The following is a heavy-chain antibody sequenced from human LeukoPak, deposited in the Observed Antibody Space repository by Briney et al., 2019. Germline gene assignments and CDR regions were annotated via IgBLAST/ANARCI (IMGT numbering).Heavy chain of an antibody. CDR1: GYTLTELS. V-gene: IGHV1-24*01. D-gene: IGHD1-26*01. Sequence: ASVKVSCRVSGYTLTELSMHWVRQAPGKGLEWMGGFDPEDGETIYAQKFQGRVTMTEDTSTDTAYMELSSLRSEDTAVYYCATDLGATWNTADYWGQGALVTVSS. CDR2: FDPEDGET. CDR3: ATDLGATWNTADY. J-gene: IGHJ4*02.